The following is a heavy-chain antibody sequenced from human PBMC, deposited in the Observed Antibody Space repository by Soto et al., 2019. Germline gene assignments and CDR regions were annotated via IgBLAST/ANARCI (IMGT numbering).Heavy chain of an antibody. V-gene: IGHV3-21*06. CDR3: ARESEDLTSNFDY. Sequence: GGSLRLSCAASGFTFTRYSMNWVRQAPGKGLEWVSSISSTTNYIYYGDSMKGRFTISRDNAKNSLYLEMNSLRAEGTAVYYCARESEDLTSNFDYWGQGTLVTVSS. CDR1: GFTFTRYS. J-gene: IGHJ4*02. CDR2: ISSTTNYI.